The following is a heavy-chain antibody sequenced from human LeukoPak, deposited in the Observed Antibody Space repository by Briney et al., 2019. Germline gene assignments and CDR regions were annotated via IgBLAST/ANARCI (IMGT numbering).Heavy chain of an antibody. Sequence: GGSLRLSCAASGVTFSGYSMNWVRQAPGKGLEWVSAITATSLHIYYADSVKGRYTISRDNAKNSLYLQMNSLRVEDTALYYCARDWSGRVVAATFSDYWGQGTLVTVSS. J-gene: IGHJ4*02. CDR3: ARDWSGRVVAATFSDY. D-gene: IGHD2-15*01. CDR2: ITATSLHI. V-gene: IGHV3-21*01. CDR1: GVTFSGYS.